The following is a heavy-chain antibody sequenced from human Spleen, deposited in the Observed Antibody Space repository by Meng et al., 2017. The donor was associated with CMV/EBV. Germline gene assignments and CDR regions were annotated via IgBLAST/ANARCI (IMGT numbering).Heavy chain of an antibody. CDR3: AHSRLRLVEAFDY. J-gene: IGHJ4*02. V-gene: IGHV2-5*01. Sequence: AGFSPSSSGVGVVWVRQPPGKALEWLALIYWNGDKRHSPSLKSRLTITKDASKTQVVLTMTNMHPVDTATYYCAHSRLRLVEAFDYWGQGALVTVSS. CDR1: GFSPSSSGVG. CDR2: IYWNGDK. D-gene: IGHD3-16*01.